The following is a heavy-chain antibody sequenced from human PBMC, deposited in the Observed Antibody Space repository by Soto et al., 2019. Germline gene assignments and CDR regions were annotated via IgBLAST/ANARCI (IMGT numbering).Heavy chain of an antibody. CDR3: AKDILTRIAAAGTSWFDP. Sequence: PGGSLRLSCAASGFTFSSYARSWVCQAPGKGLEWVSAISGSGGSTYYADSVKGRFTISRDNSKNTLYLQMNSLRAEDTAVYYCAKDILTRIAAAGTSWFDPWGQGTLVTVYS. J-gene: IGHJ5*02. D-gene: IGHD6-13*01. CDR2: ISGSGGST. V-gene: IGHV3-23*01. CDR1: GFTFSSYA.